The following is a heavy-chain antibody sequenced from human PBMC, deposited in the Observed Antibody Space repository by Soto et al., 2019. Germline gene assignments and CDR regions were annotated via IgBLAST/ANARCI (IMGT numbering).Heavy chain of an antibody. J-gene: IGHJ3*02. CDR2: INHRGTT. V-gene: IGHV4-34*01. Sequence: ASETLSLTCAVYGGSFSGYYWNWIRQPPGKGLEWIGKINHRGTTNYNPSLKSRVTISVDTSRNQLSLKLSSVTAADTAVYYCARGLVGATHYDAFDIWGQGTMVTVSS. D-gene: IGHD1-26*01. CDR1: GGSFSGYY. CDR3: ARGLVGATHYDAFDI.